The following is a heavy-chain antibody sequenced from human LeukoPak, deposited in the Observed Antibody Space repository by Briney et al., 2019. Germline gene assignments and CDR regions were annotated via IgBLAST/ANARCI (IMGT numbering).Heavy chain of an antibody. CDR3: AESSSSNYYYGMDV. CDR2: IYYSGST. Sequence: SETLSLTCTVSGGFISSYYWSWIRQHPGKGLEWIGYIYYSGSTKYNPSLKSRVTISLDTSKNQFSLKLSSVTAADTAVYYCAESSSSNYYYGMDVWGQGTTVSVSS. D-gene: IGHD6-6*01. CDR1: GGFISSYY. J-gene: IGHJ6*02. V-gene: IGHV4-59*01.